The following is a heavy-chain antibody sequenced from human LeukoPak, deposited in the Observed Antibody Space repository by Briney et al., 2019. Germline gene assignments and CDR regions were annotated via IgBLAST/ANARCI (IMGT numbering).Heavy chain of an antibody. D-gene: IGHD1-26*01. CDR2: ISSTSTYM. CDR3: ALVGATVA. V-gene: IGHV3-21*01. CDR1: GFTFSSYS. J-gene: IGHJ5*02. Sequence: KSGGSLRLSCAAAGFTFSSYSINWVRQAPGKGLEWVSSISSTSTYMYYADSVKGRFTISRDNAKNSLFLQMNSLRAEDTAVYYCALVGATVAWGQGTLVTVSS.